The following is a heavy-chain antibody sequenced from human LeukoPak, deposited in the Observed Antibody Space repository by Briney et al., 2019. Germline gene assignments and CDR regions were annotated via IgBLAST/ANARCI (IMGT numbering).Heavy chain of an antibody. Sequence: ASVKVSCKASGYTFTGYYMHWVRQAPGQGLEWMGWINPNSGGTNYAQTFQGRVTMTRDTSISTAYMELRSLRSDDTAVYYCARDTPALMGRVFDYWGQGTLVTVSS. D-gene: IGHD2-15*01. J-gene: IGHJ4*02. CDR2: INPNSGGT. V-gene: IGHV1-2*02. CDR3: ARDTPALMGRVFDY. CDR1: GYTFTGYY.